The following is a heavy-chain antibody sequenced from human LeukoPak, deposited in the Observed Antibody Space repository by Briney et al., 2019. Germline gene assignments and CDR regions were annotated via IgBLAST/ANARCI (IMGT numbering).Heavy chain of an antibody. D-gene: IGHD3-22*01. CDR3: AKEFGAGYDSSGYYLGVFDP. V-gene: IGHV3-30*02. J-gene: IGHJ5*02. CDR2: IRFDASDS. CDR1: GFTFSYYD. Sequence: GGSLRLSCAASGFTFSYYDMHWVRQAPGKGLEWVAFIRFDASDSYYGDSVKGRFTISRDNSKNTLYLQMNSLRAEDTAVYYCAKEFGAGYDSSGYYLGVFDPWGQGTLVTVSS.